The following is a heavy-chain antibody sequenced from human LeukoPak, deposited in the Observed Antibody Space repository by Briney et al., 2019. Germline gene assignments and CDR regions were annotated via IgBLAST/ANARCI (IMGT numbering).Heavy chain of an antibody. CDR3: ARSNPVTTVGNFDY. J-gene: IGHJ4*02. Sequence: NSSETLSLTCTVSGGSISSGGYYWSWIRQHPGKGLEWIGYIYYSGSTNYNPSLKSRVTISADTSKNQFALKLSFVTAADTAVYYCARSNPVTTVGNFDYWGQGTLVTVSS. D-gene: IGHD4-23*01. V-gene: IGHV4-61*08. CDR1: GGSISSGGYY. CDR2: IYYSGST.